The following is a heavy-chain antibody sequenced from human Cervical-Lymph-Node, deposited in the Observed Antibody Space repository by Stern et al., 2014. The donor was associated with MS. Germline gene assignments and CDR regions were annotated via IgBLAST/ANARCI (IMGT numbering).Heavy chain of an antibody. V-gene: IGHV4-34*01. CDR3: ARETGSRLYHPNVLLSGPRYYFDS. CDR2: IDHRGSP. CDR1: GGSFSGYS. J-gene: IGHJ4*02. D-gene: IGHD3-10*01. Sequence: QVQLQQWGTGLLKPSDTLSLTCAVYGGSFSGYSWSWIRQPPGKGLEWIGAIDHRGSPNYNPSLESRVTISEDTSKNQFSLMLTSVTAADTAVYYCARETGSRLYHPNVLLSGPRYYFDSWGQGTLVTVSS.